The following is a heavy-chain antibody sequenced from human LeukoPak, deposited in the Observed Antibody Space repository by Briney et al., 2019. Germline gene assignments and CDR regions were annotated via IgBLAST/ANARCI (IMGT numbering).Heavy chain of an antibody. CDR2: IYYTVAT. Sequence: SETLSLTCTVSGVSITNYYWSWLRQPPGKGLEGLGYIYYTVATKYNPSLESRVTISVDTSKSQFSLQLSSVTAADTAVYYCTRDAEISGYTWYNWFDPWGQGILVTVSP. CDR1: GVSITNYY. V-gene: IGHV4-59*01. CDR3: TRDAEISGYTWYNWFDP. J-gene: IGHJ5*02. D-gene: IGHD3-22*01.